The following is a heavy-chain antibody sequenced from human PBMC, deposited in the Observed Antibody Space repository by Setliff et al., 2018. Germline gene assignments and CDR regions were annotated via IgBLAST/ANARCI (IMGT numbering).Heavy chain of an antibody. D-gene: IGHD6-25*01. V-gene: IGHV3-11*04. CDR1: GFTFSDYY. Sequence: GGSLRLSCAASGFTFSDYYMTWIRQAPGKGLEWISYISGSGGIIKYADSVKGRFTISRDNAKKSLYLQMNIVRAEDTAVYYCVPGRGSWGQGALVTVSS. CDR3: VPGRGS. J-gene: IGHJ5*02. CDR2: ISGSGGII.